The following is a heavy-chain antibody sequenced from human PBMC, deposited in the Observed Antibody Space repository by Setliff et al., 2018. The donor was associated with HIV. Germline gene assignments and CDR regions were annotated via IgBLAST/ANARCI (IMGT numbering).Heavy chain of an antibody. J-gene: IGHJ4*02. Sequence: GSLRLSCAASGFTFSDYYMSWIRQAPGKGLEWVSFISRTSSYIYYADSLKGRFTISRDNSKNTLYLQMNSLRAEDTAVYYCAREPFGIVVIGLYYFDNWGQGTLVTVSS. CDR1: GFTFSDYY. V-gene: IGHV3-11*06. D-gene: IGHD3-22*01. CDR3: AREPFGIVVIGLYYFDN. CDR2: ISRTSSYI.